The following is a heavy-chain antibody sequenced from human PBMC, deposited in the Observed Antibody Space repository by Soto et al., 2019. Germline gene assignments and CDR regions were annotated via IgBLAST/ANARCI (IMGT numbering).Heavy chain of an antibody. J-gene: IGHJ6*03. CDR2: INHSGST. D-gene: IGHD2-2*01. V-gene: IGHV4-34*01. Sequence: SETLSLTCAVYGGSFSGYYWSWIRQPPGKGLEWIGEINHSGSTNYNPSLKSRVTISVDTSKNQFSLKLSSVTAADTAVYYCARAALWSSTSCPQTICGGGPARYYYYYMDVWGKGTTVTVSS. CDR3: ARAALWSSTSCPQTICGGGPARYYYYYMDV. CDR1: GGSFSGYY.